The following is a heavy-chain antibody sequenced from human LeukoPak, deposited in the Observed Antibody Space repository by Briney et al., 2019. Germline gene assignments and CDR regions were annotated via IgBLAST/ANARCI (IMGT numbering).Heavy chain of an antibody. J-gene: IGHJ3*02. CDR3: ARGPYYDILTGPDAFDI. CDR1: GGSISRYY. V-gene: IGHV4-4*07. Sequence: PSETLSLTCTVSGGSISRYYCSWIRQPAGKGLEWIGRIYTSGSTNYNPSLKSRVTMSVDTSKNQFSLKLSPVTAADTAVYYCARGPYYDILTGPDAFDIWGQGTMVTVSS. D-gene: IGHD3-9*01. CDR2: IYTSGST.